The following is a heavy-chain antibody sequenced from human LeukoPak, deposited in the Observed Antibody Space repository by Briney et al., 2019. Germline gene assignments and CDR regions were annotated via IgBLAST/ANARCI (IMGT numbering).Heavy chain of an antibody. Sequence: PAGSLRLSCAASGFTFSRNWMHWVRQAPGEGLVWVSRINGDGSNTNYAGSVEDRFTVSRDNAKNTLYLQMDSLRAEDTAVYYCARNHDYYFGMDAWGQGTTVTVSS. J-gene: IGHJ6*02. D-gene: IGHD1-14*01. CDR2: INGDGSNT. CDR1: GFTFSRNW. CDR3: ARNHDYYFGMDA. V-gene: IGHV3-74*01.